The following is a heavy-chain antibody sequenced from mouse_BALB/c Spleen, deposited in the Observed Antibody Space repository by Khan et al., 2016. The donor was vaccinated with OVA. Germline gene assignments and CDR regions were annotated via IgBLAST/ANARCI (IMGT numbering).Heavy chain of an antibody. D-gene: IGHD1-2*01. Sequence: QMQLEESGPGLVAPSQSLSITCTVSGLSLINYGVSWIRQPPGKGLEWLGVMWGDGTTNYHSTLKPRLSINKDNSKSQVVLELTSLQTDDKAKYFFGIIYYGLSFFAYWVHGTLVTASA. CDR1: GLSLINYG. J-gene: IGHJ3*01. CDR2: MWGDGTT. CDR3: GIIYYGLSFFAY. V-gene: IGHV2-3*01.